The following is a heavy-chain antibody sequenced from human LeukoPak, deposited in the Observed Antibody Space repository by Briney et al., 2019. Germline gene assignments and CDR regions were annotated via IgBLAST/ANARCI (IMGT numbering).Heavy chain of an antibody. CDR1: GGTFSSYA. D-gene: IGHD3-22*01. Sequence: ASVKVSCKASGGTFSSYAISWVRQAPGQGLEWMGWISAYNGNTNYAQKLQGRVTMTTDTSTSTAYMELRSLRSDDTAVYYCARVPARVYDSSGYPYYFDYWGQGTLVTVSS. V-gene: IGHV1-18*01. CDR2: ISAYNGNT. CDR3: ARVPARVYDSSGYPYYFDY. J-gene: IGHJ4*02.